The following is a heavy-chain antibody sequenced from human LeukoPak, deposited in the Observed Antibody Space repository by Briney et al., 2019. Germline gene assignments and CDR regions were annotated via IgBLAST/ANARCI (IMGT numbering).Heavy chain of an antibody. CDR2: IYYSGST. Sequence: SETLSLTCTVSGGSISSGDYYWSWIRQPPGKGLEWIGYIYYSGSTYYNTSLKSRVTISVDTSKNQFSLKLSSVTAADTAVYYCARGRYCSSSSCYRFYYYMDVWGKGTTLTVSS. D-gene: IGHD2-2*02. CDR3: ARGRYCSSSSCYRFYYYMDV. J-gene: IGHJ6*03. CDR1: GGSISSGDYY. V-gene: IGHV4-30-4*08.